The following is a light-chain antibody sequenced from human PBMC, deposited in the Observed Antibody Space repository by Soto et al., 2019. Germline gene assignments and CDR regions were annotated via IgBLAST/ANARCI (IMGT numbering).Light chain of an antibody. CDR1: QSISSW. J-gene: IGKJ1*01. Sequence: DIQMTQSPSTLSASVGDRVTITCRGSQSISSWLAWYQQKPGKAPKLLIYKASSLESGVPSRISGSGSGTEFILTISSLQPDDFATYYCQQYNSYWTFGQGTKVEIK. V-gene: IGKV1-5*03. CDR3: QQYNSYWT. CDR2: KAS.